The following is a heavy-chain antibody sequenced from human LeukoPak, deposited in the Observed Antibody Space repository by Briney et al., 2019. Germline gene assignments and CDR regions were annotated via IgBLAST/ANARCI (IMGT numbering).Heavy chain of an antibody. Sequence: GGSLRLSCAASGFTFSSYSMNWVRQAPGKGLEWVSSISSSSSYIYYADSVKGRFTISRDNAKNSLYLQMNSLRAEDTAVYYCARDRSKYSYGLYYYGMDVWGQGTTVTVSS. CDR2: ISSSSSYI. J-gene: IGHJ6*02. CDR3: ARDRSKYSYGLYYYGMDV. CDR1: GFTFSSYS. D-gene: IGHD5-18*01. V-gene: IGHV3-21*01.